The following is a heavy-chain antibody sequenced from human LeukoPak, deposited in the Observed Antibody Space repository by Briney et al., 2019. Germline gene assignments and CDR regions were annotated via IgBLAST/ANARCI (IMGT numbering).Heavy chain of an antibody. D-gene: IGHD3-10*01. Sequence: GGSLRLSCAASGFTFSPYWMSWVRQAPGKGLEWVATIKEDGSGEYYVDSVEGRFTISRDNAKKSLYLQMGSLRAEDTAVYYCARLAPYYGTGIIWGQGTVVTVSS. CDR2: IKEDGSGE. V-gene: IGHV3-7*01. J-gene: IGHJ3*02. CDR1: GFTFSPYW. CDR3: ARLAPYYGTGII.